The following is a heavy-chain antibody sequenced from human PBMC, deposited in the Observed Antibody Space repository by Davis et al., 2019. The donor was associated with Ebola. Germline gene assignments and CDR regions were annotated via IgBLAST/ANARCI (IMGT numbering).Heavy chain of an antibody. CDR3: AKSWVGASHNWDY. J-gene: IGHJ4*02. CDR1: GFTFSSYG. CDR2: IWYDGSRK. Sequence: GESLKISCAASGFTFSSYGMHWVRQAPDKGLEWVAVIWYDGSRKYYGDSVKGRFTISRDNSKNTLYLQMNSLRVEDTAVYYCAKSWVGASHNWDYWGQGTLVTVSS. D-gene: IGHD1-20*01. V-gene: IGHV3-33*06.